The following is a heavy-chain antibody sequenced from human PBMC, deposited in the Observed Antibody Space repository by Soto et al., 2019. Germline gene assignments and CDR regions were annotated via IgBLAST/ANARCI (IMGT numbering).Heavy chain of an antibody. CDR3: ARDKDRQQLGGNYYYIMDV. V-gene: IGHV1-69*12. D-gene: IGHD3-3*02. CDR2: IMPVFPTP. Sequence: QVQLVQSGAEVKKPGSSVKVSCKTSGGTFRTSAISWVRQAPGQGLEWRGGIMPVFPTPDYAQKFEGRVTISADEATRTAYMELSSLRSEDTAVYYCARDKDRQQLGGNYYYIMDVWGQGTTVTVSS. J-gene: IGHJ6*01. CDR1: GGTFRTSA.